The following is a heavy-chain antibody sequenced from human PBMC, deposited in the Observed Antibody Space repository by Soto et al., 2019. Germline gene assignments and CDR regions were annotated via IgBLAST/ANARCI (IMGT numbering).Heavy chain of an antibody. V-gene: IGHV3-53*01. CDR2: IYSGGST. CDR1: GFTVSSNY. J-gene: IGHJ5*02. D-gene: IGHD1-26*01. Sequence: EVQLVESGGGLIQPGGSLRLSCAASGFTVSSNYMSWVRQAPGKGLEWVSVIYSGGSTYYADSVKGRFTISRDNSKNTLYLEMNSLRAEDTAVYYCARAGAEDEGFDPWDQGTLVTVSS. CDR3: ARAGAEDEGFDP.